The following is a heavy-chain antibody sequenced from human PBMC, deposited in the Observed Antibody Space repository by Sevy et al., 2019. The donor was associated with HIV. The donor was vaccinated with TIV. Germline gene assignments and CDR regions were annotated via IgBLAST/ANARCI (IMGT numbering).Heavy chain of an antibody. CDR2: ISSNGDNG. CDR3: ERGPEWELTSFLSH. V-gene: IGHV3-30-3*01. D-gene: IGHD1-26*01. Sequence: GGSLRLSCAASGFTFRTYAFHWVRQAPGRGLEWIGLISSNGDNGLYATSVRGRFTISRDNSMNILYLQMTSLTPDDTAVYYCERGPEWELTSFLSHWGQGTLVTVSS. J-gene: IGHJ4*02. CDR1: GFTFRTYA.